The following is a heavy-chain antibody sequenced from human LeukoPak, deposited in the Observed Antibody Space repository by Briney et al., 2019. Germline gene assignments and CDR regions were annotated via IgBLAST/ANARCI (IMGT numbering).Heavy chain of an antibody. CDR2: FDPEDGET. V-gene: IGHV1-24*01. CDR3: ARGETTVVTLDAFDI. CDR1: GYTLTELS. D-gene: IGHD4-23*01. Sequence: ASVKVSCKVSGYTLTELSMHWVRQAPGKGLEWMGGFDPEDGETIYAQKFQGRVTITADESTSTAYMELSSLRSEDTAVYYCARGETTVVTLDAFDIWGQGTMVTVSS. J-gene: IGHJ3*02.